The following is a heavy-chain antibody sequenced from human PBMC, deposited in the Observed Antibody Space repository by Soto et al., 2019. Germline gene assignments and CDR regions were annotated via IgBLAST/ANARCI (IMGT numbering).Heavy chain of an antibody. V-gene: IGHV3-7*01. CDR2: IKQDGSEK. D-gene: IGHD3-3*01. CDR1: GFTFSSYW. CDR3: ARVRSGLPWVYYYYYGMDV. J-gene: IGHJ6*02. Sequence: PGGSLRLSCAASGFTFSSYWMSWVRQAPGKGLEWVANIKQDGSEKYYVDSVKGRFTISRDNAKNSLYLQMNSLRAEDTAVYYCARVRSGLPWVYYYYYGMDVWGQGTTVTVSS.